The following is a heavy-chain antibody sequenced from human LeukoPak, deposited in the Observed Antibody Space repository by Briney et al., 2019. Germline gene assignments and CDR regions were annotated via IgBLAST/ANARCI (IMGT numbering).Heavy chain of an antibody. J-gene: IGHJ4*02. CDR3: ARDQADSSGYYMYFDY. CDR1: GGSISSYY. V-gene: IGHV4-59*01. CDR2: IYYSGST. D-gene: IGHD3-22*01. Sequence: PSETLSLTCTVSGGSISSYYWSWIRQPPGKGLEWIGYIYYSGSTNYNPSLKSRVTVSVDTSKNQFSLKLSSVTAADTAVYYCARDQADSSGYYMYFDYWGQGTLVTVSP.